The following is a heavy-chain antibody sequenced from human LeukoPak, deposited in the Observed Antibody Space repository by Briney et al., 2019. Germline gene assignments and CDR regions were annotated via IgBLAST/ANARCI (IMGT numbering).Heavy chain of an antibody. CDR1: GGSISSYY. Sequence: PSETLSLTCTVSGGSISSYYWSWIRQPAGKGLEWIGRIYTSGSTNYNPSLKSRVTMSVDTSKNQFSLKLSSVTAADTAVYYCARTYYYDNSGHLGLVYWGQGTLVTVSS. V-gene: IGHV4-4*07. D-gene: IGHD3-22*01. J-gene: IGHJ4*02. CDR2: IYTSGST. CDR3: ARTYYYDNSGHLGLVY.